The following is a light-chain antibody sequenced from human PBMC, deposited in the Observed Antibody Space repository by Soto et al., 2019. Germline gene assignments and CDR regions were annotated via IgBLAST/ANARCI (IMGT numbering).Light chain of an antibody. V-gene: IGKV3-11*01. CDR3: QQRSNWPPEFT. Sequence: EIVLTQSPATLSLSPGDTAILSCRASQTIGGYLAWYQHKPGQSPRLLIYDVSNRATGVPGRFSGSGSGTDFSLTITSLEPEDFAIYYCQQRSNWPPEFTFGPGTKVDLK. J-gene: IGKJ3*01. CDR2: DVS. CDR1: QTIGGY.